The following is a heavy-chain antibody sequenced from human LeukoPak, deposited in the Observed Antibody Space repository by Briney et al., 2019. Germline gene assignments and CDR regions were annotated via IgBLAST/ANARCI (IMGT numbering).Heavy chain of an antibody. J-gene: IGHJ4*02. CDR1: GFTFSSYG. Sequence: GGSLRLSCAASGFTFSSYGMHWVRQAPGKGLEWVAFIRYDGSNKYYADSVKGRFTISRDNAKNSVYLQMKSLRAEDTAVYYCVREGYYDSSGYLGVFDYWGQGTLVTVSS. V-gene: IGHV3-30*02. D-gene: IGHD3-22*01. CDR2: IRYDGSNK. CDR3: VREGYYDSSGYLGVFDY.